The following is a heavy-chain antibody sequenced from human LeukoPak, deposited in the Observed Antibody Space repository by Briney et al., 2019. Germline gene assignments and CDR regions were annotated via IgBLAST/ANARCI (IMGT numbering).Heavy chain of an antibody. CDR2: IRDDGTLK. CDR3: ARRFRD. J-gene: IGHJ4*02. V-gene: IGHV3-48*03. D-gene: IGHD5-24*01. CDR1: GLTFSGFE. Sequence: GGSLRLSCVGSGLTFSGFEMNWVRQAPGKGLEWVSYIRDDGTLKTYGDSVKGRFTISRDNAKNSLYLQMNSLRAEDTAIYYCARRFRDWGQGTLVTVPS.